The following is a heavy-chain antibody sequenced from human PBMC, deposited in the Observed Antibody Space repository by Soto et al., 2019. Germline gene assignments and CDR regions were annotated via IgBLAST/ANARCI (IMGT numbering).Heavy chain of an antibody. D-gene: IGHD3-3*01. V-gene: IGHV4-59*01. J-gene: IGHJ6*02. CDR1: GGSISSYY. CDR2: IYYSGST. Sequence: SETLSLTCTVSGGSISSYYWSWIRQPPGKGLGWIGYIYYSGSTNYNPSLKSRVTISVDTSKNQFPLKLSSVTAADTAVYYCARDKGTYYDFWSGYYPYYYYGMDVWGQGTTVTVSS. CDR3: ARDKGTYYDFWSGYYPYYYYGMDV.